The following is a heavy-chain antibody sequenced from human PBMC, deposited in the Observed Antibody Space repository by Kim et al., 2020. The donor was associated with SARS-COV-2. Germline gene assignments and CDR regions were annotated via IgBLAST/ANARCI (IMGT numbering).Heavy chain of an antibody. CDR2: NI. J-gene: IGHJ4*02. D-gene: IGHD2-8*02. Sequence: NIKYSKNVQGRATLPWDTSANTDYMELSSLRSEDTAVYFCARDLLHTGFDFWGQGTLVTVSS. CDR3: ARDLLHTGFDF. V-gene: IGHV1-3*01.